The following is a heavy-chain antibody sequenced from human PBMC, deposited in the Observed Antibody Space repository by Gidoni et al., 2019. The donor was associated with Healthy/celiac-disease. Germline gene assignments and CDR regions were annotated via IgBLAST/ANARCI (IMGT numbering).Heavy chain of an antibody. V-gene: IGHV4-31*03. D-gene: IGHD2-15*01. Sequence: QVQLPESGPGLVKPSHTLSLTCSVSRGSISSGGSSCSWIRQHPGKGMEWIGYIYYSGSTYYHASLKSRVTISVDTSKNQFSLKLSSVTAADTAVYYCARGGYCSGGSCQTHINWFDPWGQGTLVTVSS. CDR2: IYYSGST. J-gene: IGHJ5*02. CDR3: ARGGYCSGGSCQTHINWFDP. CDR1: RGSISSGGSS.